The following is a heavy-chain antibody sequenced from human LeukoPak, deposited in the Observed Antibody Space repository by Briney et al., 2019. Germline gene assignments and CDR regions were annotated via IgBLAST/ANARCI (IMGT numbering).Heavy chain of an antibody. CDR1: GFTFDDYA. CDR2: ISWNSGSI. V-gene: IGHV3-9*01. J-gene: IGHJ3*02. Sequence: GGSLRLSCAASGFTFDDYAMHWVRQAPGKGLEWVSGISWNSGSIGYADSVKGRFTISRDNAKNSLYLQMNSLRAEDTALYYCAKGDGGNAAADFYIWGQGTMVTVSS. D-gene: IGHD4-23*01. CDR3: AKGDGGNAAADFYI.